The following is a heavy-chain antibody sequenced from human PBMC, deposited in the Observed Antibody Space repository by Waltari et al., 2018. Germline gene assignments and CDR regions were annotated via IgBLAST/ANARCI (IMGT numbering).Heavy chain of an antibody. CDR1: GFSFNIYG. J-gene: IGHJ4*02. CDR3: ARGLGPTLAYYFDY. Sequence: LLESGGGVVQPGRSLRLSCVASGFSFNIYGIHWVRQAPGKGLEWVSVLYDSGEAYYGDSVKGRFTISRDNSKNTVYLQMNTLSAEDTAVYYCARGLGPTLAYYFDYWGRGTLVTVSS. V-gene: IGHV3-NL1*01. CDR2: LYDSGEA. D-gene: IGHD3-10*01.